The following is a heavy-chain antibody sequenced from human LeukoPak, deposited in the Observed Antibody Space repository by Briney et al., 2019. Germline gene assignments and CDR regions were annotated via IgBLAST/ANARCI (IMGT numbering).Heavy chain of an antibody. V-gene: IGHV1-69*01. Sequence: ASVKVSCKASGGTFSSYAISWVRQAPGRGLEWMGGIIPIFGTANYAQKFQGRVTITADESTSTAYMELSSLRSEDTAVYYCARVLREYSSSSGVRVVWGQGTLVTVSS. CDR1: GGTFSSYA. CDR3: ARVLREYSSSSGVRVV. D-gene: IGHD6-6*01. CDR2: IIPIFGTA. J-gene: IGHJ4*02.